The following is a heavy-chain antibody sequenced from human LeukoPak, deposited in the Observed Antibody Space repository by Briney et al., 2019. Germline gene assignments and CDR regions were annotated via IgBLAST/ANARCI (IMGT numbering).Heavy chain of an antibody. V-gene: IGHV3-30*03. CDR2: ISYDGSQK. Sequence: PGRSLRLSCAASGFTFSSYGMHWVRQAPGKGLEWVAVISYDGSQKYYADSVKGRFTISRDNSKKTLYLEMNSLRAEDTAVYYCARAPSNSWHVFDLWGQGTMVTVSS. CDR3: ARAPSNSWHVFDL. CDR1: GFTFSSYG. J-gene: IGHJ3*01. D-gene: IGHD2-2*01.